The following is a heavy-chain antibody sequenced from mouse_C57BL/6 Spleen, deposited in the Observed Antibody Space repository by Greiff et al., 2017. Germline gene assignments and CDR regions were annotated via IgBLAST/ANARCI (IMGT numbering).Heavy chain of an antibody. CDR2: ISYDGSN. D-gene: IGHD2-1*01. Sequence: DVQLQESGPGLVKPSQSLSLTCSVTGYSITSGYYWNWIRQFPGNKLEWMGYISYDGSNNYNPSLKNRISITRDTSKNQFFLKLNSVTTEDTATYYCARDAYGNGGTFDYWGQGTTLTVSS. V-gene: IGHV3-6*01. J-gene: IGHJ2*01. CDR3: ARDAYGNGGTFDY. CDR1: GYSITSGYY.